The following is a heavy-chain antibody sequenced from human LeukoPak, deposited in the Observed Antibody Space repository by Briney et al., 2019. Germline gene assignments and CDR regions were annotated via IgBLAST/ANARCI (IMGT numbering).Heavy chain of an antibody. V-gene: IGHV3-21*04. Sequence: GGSLRLSCAASGFTFSTYIMNWVRQTPGKGLEWVSSIGTSTSYIYYADSVKGRFTISRDNAKNSLYLQMNSLRAEDTAVYYCARDKYYDSSGYRYDAFDIWGQGTMVTVSS. J-gene: IGHJ3*02. CDR1: GFTFSTYI. CDR2: IGTSTSYI. D-gene: IGHD3-22*01. CDR3: ARDKYYDSSGYRYDAFDI.